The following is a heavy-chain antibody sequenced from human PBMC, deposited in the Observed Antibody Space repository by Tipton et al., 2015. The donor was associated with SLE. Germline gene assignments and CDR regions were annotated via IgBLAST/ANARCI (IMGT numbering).Heavy chain of an antibody. CDR2: IYISGST. CDR1: GASISSYY. J-gene: IGHJ3*02. CDR3: AREVVVVPAHAFDI. D-gene: IGHD2-2*01. V-gene: IGHV4-59*12. Sequence: TLSLTCTVSGASISSYYWGWIRQPPGKGLEWIGYIYISGSTNYNPSLKSRVTISVDTSKSQFSLKLSSVTAADTAVYYCAREVVVVPAHAFDIWGQGTMVTVSS.